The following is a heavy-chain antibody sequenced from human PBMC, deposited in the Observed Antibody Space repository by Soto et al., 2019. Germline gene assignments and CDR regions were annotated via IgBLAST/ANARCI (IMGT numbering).Heavy chain of an antibody. J-gene: IGHJ4*02. D-gene: IGHD6-13*01. V-gene: IGHV1-8*01. CDR2: MNPNSGNT. Sequence: QVQLVQSGAEVKKPGASVKVSCKASGYTFTSYDINWVRQATGQGLEWMGWMNPNSGNTGYAQKFQGRVTMTRKTSISTAYVEQSSLRSEDTAIYYRASERGAAADYWGQGTRVTVSS. CDR1: GYTFTSYD. CDR3: ASERGAAADY.